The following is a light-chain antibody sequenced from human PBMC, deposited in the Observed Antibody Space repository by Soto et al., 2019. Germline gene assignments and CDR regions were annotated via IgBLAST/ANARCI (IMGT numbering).Light chain of an antibody. CDR3: HQYGSSPQT. J-gene: IGKJ1*01. CDR2: GAS. Sequence: ENVLTQSPGTLSLSPGERATLSCRTSQSVSSSYLAWYQQKPGQAPRLLVYGASSRATGIPDRFSGSGSGADFTLTISRLEPEDFAVYYCHQYGSSPQTFGQGTKVEI. V-gene: IGKV3-20*01. CDR1: QSVSSSY.